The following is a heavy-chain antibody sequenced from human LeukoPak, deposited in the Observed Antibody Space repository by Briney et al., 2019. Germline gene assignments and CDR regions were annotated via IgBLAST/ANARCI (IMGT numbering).Heavy chain of an antibody. V-gene: IGHV3-21*01. CDR3: ARVTMVRGVPYYYYYYMDV. Sequence: PGGSLRLSCAASGFTFSSYSMNWVRRAPGKGLEWVSSISSSSSYIYYADSVKGRFTISRDNAKNSLYLQMNSLRAEDTAVYYCARVTMVRGVPYYYYYYMDVWGKGTTVTVSS. CDR1: GFTFSSYS. J-gene: IGHJ6*03. CDR2: ISSSSSYI. D-gene: IGHD3-10*01.